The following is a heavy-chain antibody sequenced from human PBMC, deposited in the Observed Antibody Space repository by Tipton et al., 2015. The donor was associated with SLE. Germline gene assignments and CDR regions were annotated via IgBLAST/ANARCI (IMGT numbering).Heavy chain of an antibody. Sequence: SLRLSCAASGFTFSSHSMNWVRQAPGKGLEWVSSIDSDSDYIYYADSVKGRFTISRDNARNSLSLRMSSLRAEDTAVYYCARGGIAAAGTGDYWGQGTLVTVSS. CDR3: ARGGIAAAGTGDY. CDR1: GFTFSSHS. D-gene: IGHD6-13*01. CDR2: IDSDSDYI. V-gene: IGHV3-21*01. J-gene: IGHJ4*02.